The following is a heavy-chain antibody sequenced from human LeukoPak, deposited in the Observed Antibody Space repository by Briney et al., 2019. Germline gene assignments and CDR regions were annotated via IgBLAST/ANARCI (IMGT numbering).Heavy chain of an antibody. D-gene: IGHD6-6*01. CDR3: VGTIASRGSEY. Sequence: SGGSLRLSCAASGFTFTNYWMHWVRQAPGMGLVWVSRLPPDELGIIYADSVKGRFTVSRDNAKNTVYLQMNNLRADDTAMYYCVGTIASRGSEYWGQGALVTVSS. V-gene: IGHV3-74*01. J-gene: IGHJ4*02. CDR1: GFTFTNYW. CDR2: LPPDELGI.